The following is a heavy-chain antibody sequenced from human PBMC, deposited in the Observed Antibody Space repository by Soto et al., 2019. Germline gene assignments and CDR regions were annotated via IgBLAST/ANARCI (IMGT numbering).Heavy chain of an antibody. Sequence: QPGGSLRLSCAASGFTFSSYWMSWVRQAPGKGLEWVANIKQDGSEKYYVDSVKGRFTISRDNAKNSLYLQMNSLRAEDTAVYYCARDSWDCTNGVCPFEYYYYGMDVWGQGTTVTVSS. V-gene: IGHV3-7*03. CDR2: IKQDGSEK. J-gene: IGHJ6*02. D-gene: IGHD2-8*01. CDR1: GFTFSSYW. CDR3: ARDSWDCTNGVCPFEYYYYGMDV.